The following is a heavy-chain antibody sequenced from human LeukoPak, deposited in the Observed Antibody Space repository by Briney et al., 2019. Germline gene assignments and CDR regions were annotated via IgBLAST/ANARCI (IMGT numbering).Heavy chain of an antibody. D-gene: IGHD3-9*01. CDR3: ARGFPHLRFFDNLDY. V-gene: IGHV3-74*01. J-gene: IGHJ4*02. Sequence: GGSLRLSCAASGFTFSSYWMHWVRQVPGKGLVWVSRINSDGSSTTYADSVKGRLTISRDNAKNTLYLQMNSLRAEDTAVYYCARGFPHLRFFDNLDYWGQGTLVTVSS. CDR2: INSDGSST. CDR1: GFTFSSYW.